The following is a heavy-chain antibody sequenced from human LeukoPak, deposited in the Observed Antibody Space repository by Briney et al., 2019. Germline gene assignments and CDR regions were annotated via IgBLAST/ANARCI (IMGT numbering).Heavy chain of an antibody. CDR3: AREGLGYYYGSGSYFFDY. J-gene: IGHJ4*02. CDR1: GFTFSSYS. V-gene: IGHV3-21*04. D-gene: IGHD3-10*01. Sequence: GGSLRLSCAASGFTFSSYSMNWVRQAPGKGLEWVSSISSSSSYIYYADSVKGRFTISRDNSKNTLYLQMNSLRAEDTAVYYCAREGLGYYYGSGSYFFDYWGQGTLVTVSS. CDR2: ISSSSSYI.